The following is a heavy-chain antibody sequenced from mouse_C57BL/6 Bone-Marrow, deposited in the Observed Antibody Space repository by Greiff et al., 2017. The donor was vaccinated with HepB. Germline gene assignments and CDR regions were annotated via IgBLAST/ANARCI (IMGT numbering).Heavy chain of an antibody. D-gene: IGHD2-4*01. CDR2: IYPGSGST. CDR3: ARGEDYDHYFDY. V-gene: IGHV1-55*01. CDR1: GYTFTSYW. Sequence: QVQLQQPGAELVKPGASVKMSCKASGYTFTSYWITWVKQRPGQGLEWIGDIYPGSGSTNYNEKFKSKATLTVDTSSSTAYMQLSSLTSEDSAVYYCARGEDYDHYFDYWGQGTTLTVSS. J-gene: IGHJ2*01.